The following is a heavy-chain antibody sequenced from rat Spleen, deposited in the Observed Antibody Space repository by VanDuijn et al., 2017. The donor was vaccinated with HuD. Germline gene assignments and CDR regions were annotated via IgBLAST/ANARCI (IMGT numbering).Heavy chain of an antibody. V-gene: IGHV5-19*01. CDR3: TTGAD. CDR1: GFTFSNYG. CDR2: ISYEGSST. J-gene: IGHJ2*01. D-gene: IGHD4-3*01. Sequence: EVQLVESGGGLVQPGRSLKLSCAASGFTFSNYGMHWIRQAPTKGLEWVASISYEGSSTYYGDSVKGRFTISRDNAKSTLYLQMDSLRSEDTATYYCTTGADWGQGVMVTVSS.